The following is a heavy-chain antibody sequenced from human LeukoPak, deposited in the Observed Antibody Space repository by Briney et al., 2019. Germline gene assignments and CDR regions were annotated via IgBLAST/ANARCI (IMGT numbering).Heavy chain of an antibody. J-gene: IGHJ4*02. CDR3: ARRRFWSGQFNFDY. CDR1: GYSFMTYW. Sequence: GESLKISCKGSGYSFMTYWIGWVRQMPGKGLEWMGIIYPGDSDTRYSPSFQGQVTISADKSISTAYLQWSSLKASDTAMYYCARRRFWSGQFNFDYWGQGTLVTVSS. D-gene: IGHD3-3*01. V-gene: IGHV5-51*01. CDR2: IYPGDSDT.